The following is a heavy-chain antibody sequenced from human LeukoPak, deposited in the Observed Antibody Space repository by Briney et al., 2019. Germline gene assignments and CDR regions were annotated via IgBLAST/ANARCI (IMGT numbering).Heavy chain of an antibody. V-gene: IGHV3-11*01. Sequence: GGSLRLSCAASGFTFSDYYMSWIRQAPGKELEWVSYISSSGSTIYYADSVKGRFTISRDNAKNSLYLQMNSLRAEDTAVYYCARVIAEYYYDSSGYYWDYFDYWGQGTLVTVSS. CDR3: ARVIAEYYYDSSGYYWDYFDY. CDR2: ISSSGSTI. CDR1: GFTFSDYY. D-gene: IGHD3-22*01. J-gene: IGHJ4*02.